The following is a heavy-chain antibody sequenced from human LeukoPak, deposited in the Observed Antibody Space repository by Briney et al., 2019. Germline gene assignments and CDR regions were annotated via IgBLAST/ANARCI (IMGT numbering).Heavy chain of an antibody. V-gene: IGHV3-48*04. CDR2: ISGSGRTI. Sequence: GSLRLSCAASGFTFSGYSMNWVRQAPGKGLEWVSYISGSGRTIYYADSVKGRFTISRDNAKNSLSLQMNSLAVEDTAVYYCARDPGPYYYDSSGYSYFDYWGQGTLVTVSS. J-gene: IGHJ4*02. D-gene: IGHD3-22*01. CDR1: GFTFSGYS. CDR3: ARDPGPYYYDSSGYSYFDY.